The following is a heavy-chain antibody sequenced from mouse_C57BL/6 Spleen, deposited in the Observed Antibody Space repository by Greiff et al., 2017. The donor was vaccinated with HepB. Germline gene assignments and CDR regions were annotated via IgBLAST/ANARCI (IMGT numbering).Heavy chain of an antibody. CDR3: ANEGWFAY. J-gene: IGHJ3*01. CDR2: ISDGGSYT. V-gene: IGHV5-4*03. CDR1: GFTFSSYA. Sequence: DVMLVESGGGLVKPGGSLKLSCAASGFTFSSYAMSWVRQTPEKRLEWVATISDGGSYTYYPDNVKGRFTISRDNAKNNLYLQMSHLKSEDTAMYYCANEGWFAYWGQGTLVTVSA.